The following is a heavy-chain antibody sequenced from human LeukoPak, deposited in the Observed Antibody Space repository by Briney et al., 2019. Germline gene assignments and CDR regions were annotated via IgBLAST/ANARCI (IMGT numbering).Heavy chain of an antibody. Sequence: GGSLRLSCAASGFTFSHYWMSWVRQAPGKGPEWVAVISYDGSNKYYADSVKGRFTISRDNSKNTLYLQMNSLRAEDTAVYYCARGMGDGPGSFDPAPADYWGQGTLVTVSS. D-gene: IGHD1-26*01. CDR1: GFTFSHYW. V-gene: IGHV3-30-3*01. J-gene: IGHJ4*02. CDR3: ARGMGDGPGSFDPAPADY. CDR2: ISYDGSNK.